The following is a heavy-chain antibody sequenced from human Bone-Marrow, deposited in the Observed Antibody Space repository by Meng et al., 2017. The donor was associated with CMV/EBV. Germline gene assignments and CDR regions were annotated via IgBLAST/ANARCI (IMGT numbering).Heavy chain of an antibody. Sequence: SLKISCAASGFTFDDYAMHWVRQAPGKGLEWVSGIGWNSGSIGYADSVKGRFTISRDNAKNSLYLQMNSLRAEDTAVYYCAKDISVRGYDFWSGFLYYYYYGMDVWGQGTTVTVSS. CDR2: IGWNSGSI. D-gene: IGHD3-3*01. CDR1: GFTFDDYA. CDR3: AKDISVRGYDFWSGFLYYYYYGMDV. V-gene: IGHV3-9*01. J-gene: IGHJ6*02.